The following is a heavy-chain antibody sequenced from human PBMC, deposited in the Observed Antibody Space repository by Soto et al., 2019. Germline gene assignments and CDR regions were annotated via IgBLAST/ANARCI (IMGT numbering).Heavy chain of an antibody. CDR2: INSDGSST. CDR3: VRDAIGLGIDY. CDR1: GFTFSSYW. V-gene: IGHV3-74*01. Sequence: PGGSLRLSCAASGFTFSSYWRHWVRQARGKGRVWRSHINSDGSSTTCADSVKGRFTISRDNAQNTLYLEMNSVRAEDTAVYYCVRDAIGLGIDYWGQGTMVTVSS. J-gene: IGHJ4*02.